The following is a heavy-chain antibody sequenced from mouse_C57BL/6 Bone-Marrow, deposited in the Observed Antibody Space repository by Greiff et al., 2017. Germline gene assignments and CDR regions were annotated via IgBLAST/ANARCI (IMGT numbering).Heavy chain of an antibody. J-gene: IGHJ2*01. D-gene: IGHD2-1*01. Sequence: LQESGAKLVRPGASVKLSCKASYYAFMASAMHWVKQRPGHGLEWIGSFTTYSDATEYSENFKGKATLTANTSSSTAYMELSSLTSEDSAVYYVARSRMGNYHYFDYWGQGTTLTVSS. V-gene: IGHV1-49*01. CDR2: FTTYSDAT. CDR3: ARSRMGNYHYFDY. CDR1: YYAFMASA.